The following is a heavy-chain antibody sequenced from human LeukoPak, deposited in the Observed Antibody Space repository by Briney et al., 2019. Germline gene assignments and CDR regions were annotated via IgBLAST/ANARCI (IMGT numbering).Heavy chain of an antibody. CDR3: ARALRV. CDR2: VYSSGST. CDR1: GGSISSATYY. V-gene: IGHV4-61*02. J-gene: IGHJ3*01. Sequence: SETLSLTCSVSGGSISSATYYWSWIRQPAGKGLEWIGRVYSSGSTNYNPSLKSRVTISVDTSKNQFSLKLSSVTAADTAVYYCARALRVWGQGTMVTVSS. D-gene: IGHD4-17*01.